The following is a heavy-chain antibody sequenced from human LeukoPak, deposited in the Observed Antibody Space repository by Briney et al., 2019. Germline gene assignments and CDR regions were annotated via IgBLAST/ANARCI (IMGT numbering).Heavy chain of an antibody. Sequence: PGGSLRLSCAASGFTFSSYNMNWVRQAPGKGLEWVSSISSSSSYIYYGDSVKGRFTTSRDNAKDSLYLQMNSLRAEDTAVYYCARDYEIYWGQGTLVTVSS. J-gene: IGHJ4*02. CDR2: ISSSSSYI. CDR1: GFTFSSYN. V-gene: IGHV3-21*01. CDR3: ARDYEIY. D-gene: IGHD5-12*01.